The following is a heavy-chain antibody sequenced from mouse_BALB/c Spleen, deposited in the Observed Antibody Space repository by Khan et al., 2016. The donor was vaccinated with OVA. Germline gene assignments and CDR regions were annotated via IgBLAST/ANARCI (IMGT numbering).Heavy chain of an antibody. J-gene: IGHJ3*01. D-gene: IGHD2-14*01. CDR2: YNPSTGYT. CDR3: ANHGRYSAWLNY. Sequence: QMQLQQSEAELTKPGASVKMSCKASGYTFTSYWMHWLKQRPGQGQEWIGYYNPSTGYTEYNQRFKDKATLTADTSSSPAYMQLTTLTSEESAVYYCANHGRYSAWLNYWGQGTLVTVSA. V-gene: IGHV1-7*01. CDR1: GYTFTSYW.